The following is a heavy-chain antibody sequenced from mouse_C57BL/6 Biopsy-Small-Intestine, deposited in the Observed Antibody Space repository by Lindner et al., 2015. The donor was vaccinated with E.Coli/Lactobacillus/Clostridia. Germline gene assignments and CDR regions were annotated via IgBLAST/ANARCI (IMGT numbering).Heavy chain of an antibody. CDR2: FYPGSNTI. CDR1: GYTFTEFT. Sequence: QLQESGAELVKPGASVKLSCKASGYTFTEFTLHWVKQTSGQGLEWIGWFYPGSNTINYNEKFKDKATLTADKSSSTVYMELSGLTSEDSAVYFCARHEGYWYFDVWGTGTTVTVSS. J-gene: IGHJ1*03. V-gene: IGHV1-62-2*01. CDR3: ARHEGYWYFDV.